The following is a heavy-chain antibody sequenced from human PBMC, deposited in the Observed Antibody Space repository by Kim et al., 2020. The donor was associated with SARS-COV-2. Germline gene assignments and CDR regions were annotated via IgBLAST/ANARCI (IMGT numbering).Heavy chain of an antibody. J-gene: IGHJ4*02. Sequence: GGSLRLSCAASGFTFSGYTMHWVRQAPGKGLEWVALISYDGSSKYYADSVKGRFTISRDNSKNTLFLQMSSLRAEDTAVYYCAKNPLVQVWAGYFDYWGQGTLVTVSS. CDR2: ISYDGSSK. D-gene: IGHD3-10*01. V-gene: IGHV3-30-3*02. CDR3: AKNPLVQVWAGYFDY. CDR1: GFTFSGYT.